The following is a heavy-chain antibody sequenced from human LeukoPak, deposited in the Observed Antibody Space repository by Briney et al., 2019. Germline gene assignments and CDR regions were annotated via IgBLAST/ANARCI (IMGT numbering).Heavy chain of an antibody. CDR2: IRHRRNT. CDR3: ARLRDGRWLLEY. V-gene: IGHV4-39*01. CDR1: GDSFSSNPNY. D-gene: IGHD3-10*01. Sequence: SETLSLTCTVSGDSFSSNPNYWGWIRQPPGKGLEWITSIRHRRNTFYNPSFNRRVTITVDTSNTLLSLTLSSVTAAATALYYCARLRDGRWLLEYWGQGTLVTVSS. J-gene: IGHJ4*02.